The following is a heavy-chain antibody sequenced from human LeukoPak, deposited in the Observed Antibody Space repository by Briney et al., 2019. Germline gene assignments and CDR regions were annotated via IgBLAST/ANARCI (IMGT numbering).Heavy chain of an antibody. D-gene: IGHD2-2*01. V-gene: IGHV4-61*02. Sequence: PSETLSLTCTVSGGSISSGSYYWSWIRQPAGKGLEWIGRIYTSGSTNYNPSLKSRVTISVDTSKNQFSLKLSSVTAADTAVYYCARDCSSTSCPLRVDPWGQGPLVTVSS. CDR2: IYTSGST. J-gene: IGHJ5*02. CDR3: ARDCSSTSCPLRVDP. CDR1: GGSISSGSYY.